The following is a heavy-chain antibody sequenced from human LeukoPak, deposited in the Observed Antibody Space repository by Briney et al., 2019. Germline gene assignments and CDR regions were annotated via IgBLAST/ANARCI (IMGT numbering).Heavy chain of an antibody. J-gene: IGHJ3*02. Sequence: GASVKVSCKASGGTFISYAISWVRQAPGQGLEWMGGIIPIFGTANYAQKFQGRVTITADESTSTAYMELSSLRSEDTAVYYCARNIYCGGDRYDAFDIWGQGTMVTVSS. CDR2: IIPIFGTA. CDR3: ARNIYCGGDRYDAFDI. V-gene: IGHV1-69*13. CDR1: GGTFISYA. D-gene: IGHD2-21*02.